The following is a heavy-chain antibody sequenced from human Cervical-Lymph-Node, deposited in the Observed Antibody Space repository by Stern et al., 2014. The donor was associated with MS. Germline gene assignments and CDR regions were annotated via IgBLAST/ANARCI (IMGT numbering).Heavy chain of an antibody. CDR1: GGSISTYY. CDR2: ISYSGST. J-gene: IGHJ6*02. Sequence: QLQLQESGPGLVKPSETLALTCTVSGGSISTYYWSWIRQSPGKGLEWIGYISYSGSTTYSSSLKSRVTISADSSNRQFSLNLSSVSAADTAMYYCATSSVGYSYSYAMDVWGQGTTVTVSS. CDR3: ATSSVGYSYSYAMDV. D-gene: IGHD1-26*01. V-gene: IGHV4-59*01.